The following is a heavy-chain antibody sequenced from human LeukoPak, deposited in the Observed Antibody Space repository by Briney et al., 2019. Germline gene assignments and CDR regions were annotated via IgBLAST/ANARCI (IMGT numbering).Heavy chain of an antibody. CDR1: GGSISSYY. J-gene: IGHJ6*03. Sequence: KPSETLSLTCTVSGGSISSYYWSWIRQPAGKGLEWIGRIYASGSTNYNPSLKSRVTISVDTSKNQFSLKLSSVTAADTAVYYCARGGPWHYYYYYYMDVWGKGTTVTVSS. D-gene: IGHD3/OR15-3a*01. CDR2: IYASGST. CDR3: ARGGPWHYYYYYYMDV. V-gene: IGHV4-4*07.